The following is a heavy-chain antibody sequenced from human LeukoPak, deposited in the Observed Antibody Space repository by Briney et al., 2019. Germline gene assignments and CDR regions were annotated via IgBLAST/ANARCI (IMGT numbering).Heavy chain of an antibody. CDR3: ARSAVGTSCCTAVDY. Sequence: GGSLRLSCAASGFTFSSYAMSWVRQAPGKGLEWVSGIIDSGESTYYANFAKGRFTISRDNSNNTLYLQMNSLRAEDTAEYYCARSAVGTSCCTAVDYWGQGTLVTVSS. J-gene: IGHJ4*02. CDR1: GFTFSSYA. D-gene: IGHD1-26*01. V-gene: IGHV3-23*01. CDR2: IIDSGEST.